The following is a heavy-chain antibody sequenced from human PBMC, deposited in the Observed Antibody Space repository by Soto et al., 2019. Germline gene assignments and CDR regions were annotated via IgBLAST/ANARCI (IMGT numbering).Heavy chain of an antibody. CDR2: INHSGST. CDR3: ARNTAAGTLSYYYYGMDV. V-gene: IGHV4-34*01. J-gene: IGHJ6*02. D-gene: IGHD6-13*01. Sequence: SETLSLTCAVYGGSFSDYYWSWIRQPPGKGLEWIGVINHSGSTNYNPSLKSRVTISVDTSKNQFSLKLSSVTAADTAVYYCARNTAAGTLSYYYYGMDVWGQGTTVTVSS. CDR1: GGSFSDYY.